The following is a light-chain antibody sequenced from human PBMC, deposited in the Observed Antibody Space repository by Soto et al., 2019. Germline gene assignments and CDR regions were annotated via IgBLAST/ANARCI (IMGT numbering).Light chain of an antibody. J-gene: IGKJ3*01. CDR3: QQYGSSPFT. Sequence: EIVLTQSPGTLSLSPGERATLSCRASQTITLNYLAWYQQKPGQAPRLLIYGVSTRATGIPDKFSGSGSGTDFTLTISRLEPEDFAVYYCQQYGSSPFTFGPGSKGDI. CDR2: GVS. CDR1: QTITLNY. V-gene: IGKV3-20*01.